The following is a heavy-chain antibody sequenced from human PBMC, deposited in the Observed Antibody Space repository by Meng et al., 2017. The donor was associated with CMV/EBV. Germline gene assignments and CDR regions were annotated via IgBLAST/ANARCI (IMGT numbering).Heavy chain of an antibody. CDR2: ISASGGST. V-gene: IGHV3-23*01. CDR3: AKGVVAAADNPLDH. J-gene: IGHJ4*02. Sequence: ASGFNFSSYAMTWVRQAPRKGLEWVSGISASGGSTYYADSVKGRCTISRDNSKNTLYLQMNSLRAEDTAVYYCAKGVVAAADNPLDHWGQGTLVTVSS. D-gene: IGHD2-15*01. CDR1: GFNFSSYA.